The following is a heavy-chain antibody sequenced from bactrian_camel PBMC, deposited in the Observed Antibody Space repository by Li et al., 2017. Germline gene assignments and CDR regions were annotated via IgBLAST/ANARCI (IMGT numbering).Heavy chain of an antibody. J-gene: IGHJ4*01. CDR1: TYCAYD. V-gene: IGHV3S55*01. CDR3: ARDVALVGAVTCLEQRAVNY. CDR2: IDTDGDT. Sequence: HVQLVESGGGSVQVGGSLKLSQSTYCAYDTTWYRQVPGKEREFVALIDTDGDTSYADSVKGRFTVSQDTAVNTVYLQMNSLKSEDTGVYYCARDVALVGAVTCLEQRAVNYWGQGTQVTVS. D-gene: IGHD7*01.